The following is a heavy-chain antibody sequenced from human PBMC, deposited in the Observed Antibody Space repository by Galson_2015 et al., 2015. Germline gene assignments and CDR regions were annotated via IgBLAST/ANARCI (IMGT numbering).Heavy chain of an antibody. Sequence: SLRLSCAASGFTFSSYGMHWVRQAPGKGLEWVAFISRDGGNKYYVDSVKGRFTISRDNSKNTLYLQMNSLTAEDTAVYYCAKDPGVTTTSLLDYWGQGTLVPVSS. CDR1: GFTFSSYG. V-gene: IGHV3-30*18. D-gene: IGHD4-17*01. CDR2: ISRDGGNK. CDR3: AKDPGVTTTSLLDY. J-gene: IGHJ4*02.